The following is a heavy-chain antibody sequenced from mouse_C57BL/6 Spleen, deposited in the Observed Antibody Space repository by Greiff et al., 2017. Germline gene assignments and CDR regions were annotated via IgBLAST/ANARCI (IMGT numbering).Heavy chain of an antibody. D-gene: IGHD4-1*01. CDR2: ISSGGDYI. CDR1: GFTFSSYA. Sequence: EVKLQESGEGLVKPGGSLKLSCAASGFTFSSYAMSWVRQTPEKRLEWVAYISSGGDYIYYADTVKGRFTISRDNARNTLYLQMSSLKSEDTAMYYCTREATGSLGYFDYWGQGTTLTVSS. CDR3: TREATGSLGYFDY. V-gene: IGHV5-9-1*02. J-gene: IGHJ2*01.